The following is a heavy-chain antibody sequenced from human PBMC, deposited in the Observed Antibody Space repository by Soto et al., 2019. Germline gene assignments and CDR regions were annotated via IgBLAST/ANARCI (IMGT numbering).Heavy chain of an antibody. V-gene: IGHV4-31*03. D-gene: IGHD3-10*01. J-gene: IGHJ6*02. CDR3: ARARMVRGIIYYYGMDV. CDR1: GGSISSDGNY. Sequence: QVQLQESGPGLVKSSQTLSLTCTVSGGSISSDGNYWSWIRQHPGKGREWIGYIYYSGSTYYNPSLKSRVTISVDTSKNQFSLKLNSVTAADTAVYYCARARMVRGIIYYYGMDVWGQGTTVTVSS. CDR2: IYYSGST.